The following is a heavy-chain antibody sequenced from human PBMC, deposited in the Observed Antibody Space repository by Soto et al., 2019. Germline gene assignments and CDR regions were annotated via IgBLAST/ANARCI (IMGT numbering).Heavy chain of an antibody. CDR2: IKQDGSEK. CDR1: GFTFSSYW. D-gene: IGHD6-13*01. CDR3: ARDITFAVAANLLYYYYYYGMDV. J-gene: IGHJ6*02. V-gene: IGHV3-7*01. Sequence: GGSLRLSCEASGFTFSSYWMSWVRQSPGKGLEWVANIKQDGSEKYYVDSVKGRFTISRDNAKNSLYLQMNSLRAEDTAVYYCARDITFAVAANLLYYYYYYGMDVWGQGTTVTVSS.